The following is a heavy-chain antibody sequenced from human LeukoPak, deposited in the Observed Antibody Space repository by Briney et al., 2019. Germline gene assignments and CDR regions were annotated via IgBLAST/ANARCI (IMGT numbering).Heavy chain of an antibody. D-gene: IGHD4-17*01. V-gene: IGHV4-59*01. CDR3: ARDDGDTVDY. J-gene: IGHJ4*02. CDR2: IYYSGST. Sequence: PSQTLSLTCTVSGGSISSYYWNWIRQPPGKGLEWIGYIYYSGSTNYNPSLKSRVTISVDTSKNQFSLKLSSVTAADTAVYYCARDDGDTVDYWGQGTLVTVSS. CDR1: GGSISSYY.